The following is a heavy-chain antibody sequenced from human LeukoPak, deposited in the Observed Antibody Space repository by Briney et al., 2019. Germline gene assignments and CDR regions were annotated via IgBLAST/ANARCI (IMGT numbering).Heavy chain of an antibody. CDR3: ARSSVGARRRIDY. Sequence: ASVTLSCKASGYTFTSYDINWVRQATGQGLEWMGWMNPNSGNTGYAQNFQGRVTMTRSASINTAYMELSSLTSDDTAVYYCARSSVGARRRIDYWGQGTLVTVSS. D-gene: IGHD1-26*01. J-gene: IGHJ4*02. V-gene: IGHV1-8*01. CDR2: MNPNSGNT. CDR1: GYTFTSYD.